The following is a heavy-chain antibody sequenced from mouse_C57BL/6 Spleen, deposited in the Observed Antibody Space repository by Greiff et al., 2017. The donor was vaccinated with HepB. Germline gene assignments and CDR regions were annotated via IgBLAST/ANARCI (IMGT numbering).Heavy chain of an antibody. CDR3: ASPIYYGYDVGFAY. CDR1: GYSITSGYY. D-gene: IGHD2-2*01. J-gene: IGHJ3*01. CDR2: ISYDGSN. V-gene: IGHV3-6*01. Sequence: ESGPGLVKPSQSLSLTCSVTGYSITSGYYWNWIRQFPGNKLEWMGYISYDGSNNYNPSLKNRISITRDTSKNQFFLKFNSVTTEDTATYYCASPIYYGYDVGFAYWGQGTLVTVSA.